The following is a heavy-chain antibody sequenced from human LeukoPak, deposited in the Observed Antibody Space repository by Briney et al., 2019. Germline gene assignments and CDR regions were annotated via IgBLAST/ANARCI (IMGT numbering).Heavy chain of an antibody. CDR3: ARRDSSGWYEYFQH. CDR1: GGSISSYY. V-gene: IGHV4-59*08. CDR2: IYYSGST. Sequence: PSETMSLTCTVSGGSISSYYWIWIRQPPGKGLEWIGYIYYSGSTNYNPSLKSRVTTSVDTSKNQFSLKLSSVNAADTAVYYCARRDSSGWYEYFQHWGQGTLVTVSS. D-gene: IGHD6-19*01. J-gene: IGHJ1*01.